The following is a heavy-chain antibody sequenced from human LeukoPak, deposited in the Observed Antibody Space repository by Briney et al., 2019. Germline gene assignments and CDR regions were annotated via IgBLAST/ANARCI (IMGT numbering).Heavy chain of an antibody. CDR3: ARDYIVVVPAATYNWFDP. V-gene: IGHV4-38-2*02. Sequence: SETLSLTCAVSGYSISSGYYWGWIRQPPGKGLEWIGSIYHSGSTYYNLSLKSRVTISVDTSKNQFSLKLSSVTAADTAVYYCARDYIVVVPAATYNWFDPWGQGTLVTVSS. J-gene: IGHJ5*02. CDR2: IYHSGST. D-gene: IGHD2-2*01. CDR1: GYSISSGYY.